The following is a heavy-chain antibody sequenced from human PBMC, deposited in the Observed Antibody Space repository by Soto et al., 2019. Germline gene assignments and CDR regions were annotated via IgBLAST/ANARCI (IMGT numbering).Heavy chain of an antibody. V-gene: IGHV3-23*01. J-gene: IGHJ4*02. CDR2: ISDGDGDT. CDR3: AKGRTYFDF. CDR1: GFTFSDYA. Sequence: EVVLLQSGGDLVQPGGSLRLSCAASGFTFSDYAMTWVRQAPGKGLEWVSDISDGDGDTHYADSVRSRFVISRDNSKNTLFLEMNSLRAEDAAVYYCAKGRTYFDFRGQGSLVTVSS.